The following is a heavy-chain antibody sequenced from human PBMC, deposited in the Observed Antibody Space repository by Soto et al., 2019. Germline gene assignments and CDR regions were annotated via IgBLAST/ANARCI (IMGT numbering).Heavy chain of an antibody. CDR1: GGTFSSYA. D-gene: IGHD3-22*01. V-gene: IGHV1-69*12. J-gene: IGHJ5*02. CDR3: ASGSDYDSSGYYYSWFDP. Sequence: QVQLVQSGAEVKKPGSSVKVSCKASGGTFSSYAISWVRQAPGQGLEWMGGIIPIFGTANYAQEFQGRVTITADEATSTAYMELSSLRSEDTAVYYCASGSDYDSSGYYYSWFDPWGQGTLVTVSS. CDR2: IIPIFGTA.